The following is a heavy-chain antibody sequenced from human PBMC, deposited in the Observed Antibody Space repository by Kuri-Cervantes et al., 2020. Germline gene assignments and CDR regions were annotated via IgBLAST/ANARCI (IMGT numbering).Heavy chain of an antibody. Sequence: GGSLRLSCAASGFTFGDYAMHWVRQAPGKGQEWVSGISWNSGSIGYADSVKGRFTISSDNAKNSLYLQMNSLRAEDTALYYCAKDIGPGAAAQEDYYYYGMDVRGPGTTVTVSS. V-gene: IGHV3-9*01. D-gene: IGHD6-13*01. CDR1: GFTFGDYA. CDR2: ISWNSGSI. CDR3: AKDIGPGAAAQEDYYYYGMDV. J-gene: IGHJ6*02.